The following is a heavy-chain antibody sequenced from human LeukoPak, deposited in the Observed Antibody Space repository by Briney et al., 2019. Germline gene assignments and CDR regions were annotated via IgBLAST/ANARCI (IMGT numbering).Heavy chain of an antibody. CDR2: INPNSGGT. Sequence: APVKVSCKASGYTFTGYYMHWVRQAPGQGLEWMGRINPNSGGTNYAQKFQGRVTMTRDTSISTAYMELSRLRSDDTAVYYCARAPPPYSSGWYGEGGDYWGQGTLVTVSS. V-gene: IGHV1-2*06. J-gene: IGHJ4*02. CDR3: ARAPPPYSSGWYGEGGDY. D-gene: IGHD6-19*01. CDR1: GYTFTGYY.